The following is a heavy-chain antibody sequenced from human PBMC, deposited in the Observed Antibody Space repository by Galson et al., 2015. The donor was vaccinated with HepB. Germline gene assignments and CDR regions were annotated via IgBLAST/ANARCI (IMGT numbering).Heavy chain of an antibody. CDR2: IKSKSNDGTT. J-gene: IGHJ4*02. D-gene: IGHD5/OR15-5a*01. V-gene: IGHV3-15*01. CDR3: TTTAGYSVYDYRGYFDS. Sequence: SLRLSCAASGFTFSNAWMSWVRQAPGKGLEWVGRIKSKSNDGTTDYAAPVKGRFTISRDDSKNTLYLQMSSLKTEDTAVYYCTTTAGYSVYDYRGYFDSWGQGTLVTVSS. CDR1: GFTFSNAW.